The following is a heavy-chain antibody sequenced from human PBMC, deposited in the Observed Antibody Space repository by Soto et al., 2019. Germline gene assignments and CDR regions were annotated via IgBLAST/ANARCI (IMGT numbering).Heavy chain of an antibody. J-gene: IGHJ5*01. V-gene: IGHV4-30-4*01. CDR1: GDSISTVDYF. D-gene: IGHD2-15*01. CDR3: ARGRYCLTGRCFPNWFDS. Sequence: TLSLTCSVAGDSISTVDYFWAWIRQPPGQALEYIGYIYKSTTTYYNPSFESRVAISLDTSKSQFSLNVTSVTAADTAVYFCARGRYCLTGRCFPNWFDSWGQGTLVTVSS. CDR2: IYKSTTT.